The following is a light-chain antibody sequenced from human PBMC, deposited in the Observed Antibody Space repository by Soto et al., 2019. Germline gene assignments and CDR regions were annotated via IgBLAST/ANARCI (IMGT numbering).Light chain of an antibody. CDR3: LLSYSGARSAV. Sequence: QAVVTQEPSLTVSPGGTVTLTCGSSTGAVTSGHYPYWFQQKPGQAPRTLIYDTSNKHSWTPARFSVSLLGGKAALTLSGAQPEDEAEYYCLLSYSGARSAVFGGGTQLTVL. V-gene: IGLV7-46*01. J-gene: IGLJ7*01. CDR1: TGAVTSGHY. CDR2: DTS.